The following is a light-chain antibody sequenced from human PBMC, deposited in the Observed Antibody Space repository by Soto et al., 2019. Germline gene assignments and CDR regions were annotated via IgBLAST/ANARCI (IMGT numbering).Light chain of an antibody. CDR3: QQRGNWPWT. CDR2: DAS. J-gene: IGKJ1*01. CDR1: QSVSSY. V-gene: IGKV3-11*01. Sequence: EIVLTQSPATLSLSPGERVTLSCRASQSVSSYLTWYQQKPSQAPRLLIYDASNRASGIPARFSGSGSGTDFTLTISSLEPEDFAVYYCQQRGNWPWTFGQGTKVEIK.